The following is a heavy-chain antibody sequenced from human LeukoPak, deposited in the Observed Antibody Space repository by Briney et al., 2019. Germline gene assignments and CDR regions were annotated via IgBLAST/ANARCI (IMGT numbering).Heavy chain of an antibody. CDR3: AKAPGIAAAGYFDY. CDR2: ITSSGGST. D-gene: IGHD6-13*01. CDR1: GLTFSSYA. V-gene: IGHV3-23*01. J-gene: IGHJ4*02. Sequence: GGSLRLSCAASGLTFSSYAMSWVRQAPGKGLDWVSSITSSGGSTYYADSVKGRFTISTDNSKNTLYLQMNSLRAEDTAVYYCAKAPGIAAAGYFDYWGQGTLVTVSS.